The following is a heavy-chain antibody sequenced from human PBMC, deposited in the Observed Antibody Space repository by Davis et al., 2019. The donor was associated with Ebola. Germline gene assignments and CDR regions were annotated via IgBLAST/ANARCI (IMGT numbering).Heavy chain of an antibody. V-gene: IGHV3-21*01. D-gene: IGHD6-13*01. CDR3: ARSPGIAAARFDP. Sequence: GESLKISCAASGFTFSSYSMNWVRPAPGKGLEWVSSISSSSSYIYYADSVKGRFTISRDNAKNALYLQMNRLRAEDTAVYYCARSPGIAAARFDPWGQGTLVTVSS. CDR2: ISSSSSYI. CDR1: GFTFSSYS. J-gene: IGHJ5*02.